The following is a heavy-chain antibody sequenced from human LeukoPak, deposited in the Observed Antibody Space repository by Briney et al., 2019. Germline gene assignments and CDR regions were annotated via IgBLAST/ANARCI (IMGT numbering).Heavy chain of an antibody. V-gene: IGHV5-10-1*01. CDR3: ARHGELWLPKTYYFDY. J-gene: IGHJ4*02. Sequence: GESLKISCKGSGYSFTSYWISWVRQMPGKGLEWMGRIDPSDSYTNYSPSFQGHVTISADKSISTAYLQWSSLKAPDTAMYYCARHGELWLPKTYYFDYWGQGTLVTVSS. D-gene: IGHD5-18*01. CDR2: IDPSDSYT. CDR1: GYSFTSYW.